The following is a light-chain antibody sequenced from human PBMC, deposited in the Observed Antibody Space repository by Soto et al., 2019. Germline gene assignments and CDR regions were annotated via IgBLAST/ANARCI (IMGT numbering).Light chain of an antibody. V-gene: IGKV1-17*01. CDR1: QGIGNG. Sequence: DIQMTQSPSSLSASVGDRVTITCRASQGIGNGLGWFQQKPGIAPKRLMYAASSLESGVPPRFSGSGSGTEFTLTISSLQPEDFATYYCLQHNSYPRTFGQGTKVEIK. CDR3: LQHNSYPRT. J-gene: IGKJ1*01. CDR2: AAS.